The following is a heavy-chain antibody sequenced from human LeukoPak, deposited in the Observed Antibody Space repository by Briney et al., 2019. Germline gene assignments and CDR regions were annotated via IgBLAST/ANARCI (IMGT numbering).Heavy chain of an antibody. CDR2: IYPGDSAT. Sequence: GEPLKISCKGSGYSFTSYWIGWVRQMPGKGLEWMGIIYPGDSATRYSPSFQGQVTISADKSISTAYLQWSSLKASDTAMYYCARLNEGYCSGGSCYRGLFDYWGQGTLVTVSS. V-gene: IGHV5-51*01. CDR1: GYSFTSYW. CDR3: ARLNEGYCSGGSCYRGLFDY. J-gene: IGHJ4*02. D-gene: IGHD2-15*01.